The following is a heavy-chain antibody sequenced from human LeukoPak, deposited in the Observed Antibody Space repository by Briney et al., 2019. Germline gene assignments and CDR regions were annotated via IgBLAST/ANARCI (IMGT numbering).Heavy chain of an antibody. V-gene: IGHV4-39*01. J-gene: IGHJ4*02. D-gene: IGHD6-6*01. CDR3: ANYYSSSYDIDY. CDR1: GGSISSSSYY. CDR2: TYYSGST. Sequence: SETLSLTCTVSGGSISSSSYYWGWIRQPPGKGLEWIGSTYYSGSTYYNPSLKSRVTISVDTSKNQFSLKLSSVTAADTAVYYCANYYSSSYDIDYWGQGTLVTVSS.